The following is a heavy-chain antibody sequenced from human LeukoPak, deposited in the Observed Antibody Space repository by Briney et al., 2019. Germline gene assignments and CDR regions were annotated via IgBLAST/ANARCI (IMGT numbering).Heavy chain of an antibody. CDR1: GGSISSYY. Sequence: SETPSLTCTVSGGSISSYYWSWIRQPPGKGLEWIGYIYYSGSTNYNPSLKSRVTISVDTSKNQFSLKLSSVTAADTAVYYCARSMGAYSDDFDYWGQGTLVTVSS. CDR2: IYYSGST. CDR3: ARSMGAYSDDFDY. J-gene: IGHJ4*02. D-gene: IGHD1-26*01. V-gene: IGHV4-59*01.